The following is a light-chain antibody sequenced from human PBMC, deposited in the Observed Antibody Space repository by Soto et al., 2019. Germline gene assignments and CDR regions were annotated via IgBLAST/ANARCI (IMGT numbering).Light chain of an antibody. CDR3: QQSYSSPPT. J-gene: IGKJ1*01. V-gene: IGKV1-39*01. CDR1: QDISMY. Sequence: IQMTQSPSSLSASVGDRVTITCQASQDISMYLNWYQQKPGKAPKLLIFAASSLQSGVPSRFSGSRSGPDFTLTISSLQPEDFATYYCQQSYSSPPTFGQGTKVEIK. CDR2: AAS.